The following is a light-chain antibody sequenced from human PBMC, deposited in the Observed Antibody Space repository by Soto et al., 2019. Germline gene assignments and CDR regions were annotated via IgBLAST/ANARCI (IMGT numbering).Light chain of an antibody. CDR3: QQYKSWPPLT. CDR1: QSISDN. CDR2: GAS. V-gene: IGKV3-15*01. Sequence: DIVMTQSPAILSVSLGERATLSCLASQSISDNLAWYQQRSGQAPRLLIYGASTRATGVPARFSGSGSGTELTLTISSLQSHDFAIYYCQQYKSWPPLTFGGGTKVE. J-gene: IGKJ4*01.